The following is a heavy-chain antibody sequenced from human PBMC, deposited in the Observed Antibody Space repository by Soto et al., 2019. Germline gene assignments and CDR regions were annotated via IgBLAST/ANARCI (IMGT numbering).Heavy chain of an antibody. D-gene: IGHD2-15*01. CDR3: ARDHCSGGSCYLNWFDP. V-gene: IGHV4-39*07. CDR2: IYYSGST. J-gene: IGHJ5*02. CDR1: GGSINNSSFY. Sequence: SETLSLTCTVSGGSINNSSFYWGWVRQPPGKRLEWIGSIYYSGSTYYNPSLKSRVTISVDTSKNQFSLKLSSVTAADTAVYYCARDHCSGGSCYLNWFDPWGQGTLVTVSS.